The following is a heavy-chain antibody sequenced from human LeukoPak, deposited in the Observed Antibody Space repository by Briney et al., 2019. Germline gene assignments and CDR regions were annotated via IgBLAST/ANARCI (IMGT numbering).Heavy chain of an antibody. V-gene: IGHV4-30-4*08. CDR2: IYYSGST. D-gene: IGHD3-22*01. J-gene: IGHJ4*02. CDR3: ARIHTYYYDSSGYSLSRLFDY. Sequence: SQTLSLTCTVSGGSISSGSYYWSWIRQPAGKGLEWIGYIYYSGSTYYNPSLKSRVTISVDTSKNQFSLKLSSVTAADTAVYYCARIHTYYYDSSGYSLSRLFDYWGQGTLVTVSS. CDR1: GGSISSGSYY.